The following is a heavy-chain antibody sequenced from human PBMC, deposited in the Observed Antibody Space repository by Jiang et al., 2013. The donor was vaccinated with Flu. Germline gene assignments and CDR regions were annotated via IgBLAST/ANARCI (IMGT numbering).Heavy chain of an antibody. CDR2: IYYSGST. Sequence: GGSISSNGYYWGCIRQPPGKGLEWIGXIYYSGSTYYNPSLKSRVTISVDTSKNQFSLKLSSVTAADTAVYYCAGLRGYSYGYVDYWGQGTLVTVSS. CDR3: AGLRGYSYGYVDY. D-gene: IGHD5-18*01. J-gene: IGHJ4*02. CDR1: GGSISSNGYY. V-gene: IGHV4-39*01.